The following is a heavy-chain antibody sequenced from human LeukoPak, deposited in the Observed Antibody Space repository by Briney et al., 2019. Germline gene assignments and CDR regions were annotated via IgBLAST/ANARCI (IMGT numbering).Heavy chain of an antibody. CDR1: GGSISSGGYY. V-gene: IGHV4-31*01. Sequence: SETLSLTCTVSGGSISSGGYYWSWIRQHPGKGLEWIGYIYYSGSTYYNPSLKSLVTISVDTSKNQFSLKLSSVTAADTAVYYCARSTLRGSDYWGQGTLVTVSS. D-gene: IGHD3-16*01. CDR3: ARSTLRGSDY. J-gene: IGHJ4*02. CDR2: IYYSGST.